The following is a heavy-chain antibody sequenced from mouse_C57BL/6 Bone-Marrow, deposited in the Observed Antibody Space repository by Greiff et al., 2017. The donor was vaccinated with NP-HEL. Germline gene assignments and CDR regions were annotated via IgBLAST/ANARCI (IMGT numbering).Heavy chain of an antibody. Sequence: QVQLQQPGAELVMPGASVKLSCKASGYTFTSYWMHWVKQRPGQGLEWIGEIDPSDSYTNYNQKFKGKSTLTVDKSSSTAYMQLSSLTSEDSAVYYCARRRYYGSSNYAMDYWGQGTSVTVSS. V-gene: IGHV1-69*01. J-gene: IGHJ4*01. CDR3: ARRRYYGSSNYAMDY. D-gene: IGHD1-1*01. CDR2: IDPSDSYT. CDR1: GYTFTSYW.